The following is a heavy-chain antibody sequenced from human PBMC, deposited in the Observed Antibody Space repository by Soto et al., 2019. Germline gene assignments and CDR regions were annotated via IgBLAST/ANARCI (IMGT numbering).Heavy chain of an antibody. D-gene: IGHD6-13*01. V-gene: IGHV1-3*01. CDR2: INAGTGRT. CDR3: ASDLAADLFDI. Sequence: GASVKVSCKASGYSYTKYAMHWVRQSPGQRLEWMVWINAGTGRTKYSQKFQGRVTVTRDTSASTTYMELSSLKSEDMAVYYCASDLAADLFDICGQGTLVPVS. CDR1: GYSYTKYA. J-gene: IGHJ3*02.